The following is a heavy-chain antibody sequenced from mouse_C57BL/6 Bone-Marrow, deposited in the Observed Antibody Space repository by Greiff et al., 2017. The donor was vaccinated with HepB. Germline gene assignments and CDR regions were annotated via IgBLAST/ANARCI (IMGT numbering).Heavy chain of an antibody. V-gene: IGHV5-9-1*02. CDR1: GFTFSSYA. Sequence: EVQLVESGEGLVKPGGSLKLSCAASGFTFSSYAMSWVRQTPEKRLEWVAYISSGGDYIYYADTVKGRFTISRDNARNTLYLQMSSLKSEDTAMYYCTRDKHGGSSFAYWGQGTLVTVSA. CDR3: TRDKHGGSSFAY. D-gene: IGHD1-1*01. J-gene: IGHJ3*01. CDR2: ISSGGDYI.